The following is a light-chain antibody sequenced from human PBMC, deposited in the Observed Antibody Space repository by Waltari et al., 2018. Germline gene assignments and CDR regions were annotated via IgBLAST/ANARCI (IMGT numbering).Light chain of an antibody. CDR1: QSVSSNY. J-gene: IGKJ2*01. CDR3: QQYGRSWNT. Sequence: EIVLTQSPGTLSLSQGDRATLSCRASQSVSSNYLTWYQQNPGQAPRLLIYGASSRATGIPDRFSGSGSGTDFTLTISRLEPEDFAVYYCQQYGRSWNTFGQGTKLEIK. CDR2: GAS. V-gene: IGKV3-20*01.